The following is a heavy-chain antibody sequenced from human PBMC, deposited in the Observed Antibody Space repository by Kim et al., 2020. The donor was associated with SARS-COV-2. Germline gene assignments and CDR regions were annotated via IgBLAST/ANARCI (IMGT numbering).Heavy chain of an antibody. CDR1: GFSFSNTW. V-gene: IGHV3-15*01. Sequence: GGSLRLSCAASGFSFSNTWMSWVRQAPGKGLEWLGRIKSNTDGGTADCAAPVKGRFTISRDDSQNTLYLQMNSLKTEDTAVYYCNTGVGTDYYLSDMDVWGQGTTVTVSS. CDR3: NTGVGTDYYLSDMDV. D-gene: IGHD1-26*01. J-gene: IGHJ6*02. CDR2: IKSNTDGGTA.